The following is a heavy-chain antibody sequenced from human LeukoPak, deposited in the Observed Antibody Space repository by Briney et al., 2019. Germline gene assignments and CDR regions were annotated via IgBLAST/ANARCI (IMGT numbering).Heavy chain of an antibody. CDR3: ARPDCSGGSCYSGVRSWFDP. CDR1: GYSFTSYW. D-gene: IGHD2-15*01. CDR2: IYPGDSDT. Sequence: GESLKISCKGSGYSFTSYWIGWVRQMPGKGLEWMGIIYPGDSDTRYSPSFQGQVTISADKSISTAYLQWSSLKASDTAMYYCARPDCSGGSCYSGVRSWFDPWGQGTLVTVSS. V-gene: IGHV5-51*01. J-gene: IGHJ5*02.